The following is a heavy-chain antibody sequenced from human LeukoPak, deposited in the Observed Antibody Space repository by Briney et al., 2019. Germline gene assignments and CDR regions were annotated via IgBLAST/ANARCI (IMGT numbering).Heavy chain of an antibody. V-gene: IGHV3-74*01. CDR1: GFPFSSYW. CDR3: AGSLGGAYDY. D-gene: IGHD1-26*01. J-gene: IGHJ4*02. CDR2: INIDGSNT. Sequence: GGSLRLSCAASGFPFSSYWMHWVRQAPGKGLVWVSRINIDGSNTNYADSVKGRFTISRDNAKKTLYLQMDSLRAEDTAVYYCAGSLGGAYDYWGQGTLVTVSS.